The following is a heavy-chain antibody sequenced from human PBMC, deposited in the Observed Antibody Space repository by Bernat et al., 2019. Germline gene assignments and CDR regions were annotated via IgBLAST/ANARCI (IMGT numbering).Heavy chain of an antibody. Sequence: QVQLQESGPGLVKPSQTLSLTCTVSGGSISSGDYYWSWIRQPPGKGLEWIGYIYYSGSTYYNPSLKSRVTISVDTSKNQFSLKLSSVTAADTAVYYCARDLRCGGDCYWFDLWGRGTLVTVSS. CDR2: IYYSGST. D-gene: IGHD2-21*01. CDR3: ARDLRCGGDCYWFDL. V-gene: IGHV4-30-4*01. CDR1: GGSISSGDYY. J-gene: IGHJ2*01.